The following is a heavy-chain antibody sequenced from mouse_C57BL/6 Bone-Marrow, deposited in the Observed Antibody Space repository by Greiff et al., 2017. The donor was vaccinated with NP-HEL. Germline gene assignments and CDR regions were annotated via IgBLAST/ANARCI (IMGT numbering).Heavy chain of an antibody. CDR3: ARPGYYGSSSWFAY. V-gene: IGHV5-12*01. D-gene: IGHD1-1*01. J-gene: IGHJ3*01. Sequence: DVKLVESGGGLVQPGGSLKLSCAASGFTFSDYYMYWVRQTPEKRLEWVAYISNGGGSTYYPDTVKGRFTISRDNAKNTLYLQMSRLKSEDTAMYYCARPGYYGSSSWFAYWGQGTLVTVSA. CDR1: GFTFSDYY. CDR2: ISNGGGST.